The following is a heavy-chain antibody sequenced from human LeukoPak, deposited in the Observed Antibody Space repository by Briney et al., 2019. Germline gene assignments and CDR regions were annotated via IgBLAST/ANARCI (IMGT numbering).Heavy chain of an antibody. CDR2: ITGSGGST. CDR3: AKRGLAAALFR. D-gene: IGHD6-13*01. CDR1: GFTFSSYA. J-gene: IGHJ4*02. V-gene: IGHV3-23*01. Sequence: GGSLRLSCAASGFTFSSYAMSWVRQAPGKGLEWVSAITGSGGSTYYADSVKGWFTISRDNSKNTLYLQMNRLRAEDTAVYYCAKRGLAAALFRWGQGTLVTVSS.